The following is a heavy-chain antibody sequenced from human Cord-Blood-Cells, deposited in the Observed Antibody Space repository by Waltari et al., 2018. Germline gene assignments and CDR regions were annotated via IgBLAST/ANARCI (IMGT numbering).Heavy chain of an antibody. Sequence: QLQLQESGPGLVKPSETLSLTCTVSGGSISSSSYYWGWIRRPPGKGLEWIGSIYYSGSTYYNPSLKSRVTISVDTSKNQFSLKLSSVTAADTAVYYCARHFGSYYAFDIWGQGTMVTVSS. J-gene: IGHJ3*02. CDR3: ARHFGSYYAFDI. V-gene: IGHV4-39*01. D-gene: IGHD1-26*01. CDR2: IYYSGST. CDR1: GGSISSSSYY.